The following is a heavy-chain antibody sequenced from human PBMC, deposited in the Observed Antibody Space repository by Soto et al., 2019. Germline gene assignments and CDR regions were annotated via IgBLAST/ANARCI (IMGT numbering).Heavy chain of an antibody. V-gene: IGHV3-48*03. CDR3: ARGRGLSGSYYSFDI. Sequence: EVQVVESGGGLVQSGGSLRLSCAAYGFIFSSYEMNWVRQAPGKGLEWISYIDFTGKTIHYADSVKGRFSISRDNAKNSVHLQMISLRGDDTAVYYCARGRGLSGSYYSFDIWGQGTMVTVSS. D-gene: IGHD1-26*01. CDR2: IDFTGKTI. CDR1: GFIFSSYE. J-gene: IGHJ3*02.